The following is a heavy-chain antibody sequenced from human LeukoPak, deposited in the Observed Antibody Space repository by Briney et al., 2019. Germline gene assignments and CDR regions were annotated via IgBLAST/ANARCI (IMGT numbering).Heavy chain of an antibody. CDR2: INTNTGNP. V-gene: IGHV7-4-1*02. CDR1: GYTFTSYA. CDR3: ARDGGPDGDYYYYGMDV. J-gene: IGHJ6*02. Sequence: ASVKVSCKASGYTFTSYAMNWVRQAPGQGLEWMGWINTNTGNPTYAQGFTGRFVFSLDTSVSTAYLQISSLKAEDTAVYCCARDGGPDGDYYYYGMDVWGQGTTVTVSS. D-gene: IGHD3-16*01.